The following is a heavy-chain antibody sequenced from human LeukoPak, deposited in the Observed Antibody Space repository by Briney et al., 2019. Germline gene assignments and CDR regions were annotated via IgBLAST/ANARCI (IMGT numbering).Heavy chain of an antibody. CDR3: ATGASKVTTDFANY. D-gene: IGHD4-17*01. CDR2: IDPRDSYT. CDR1: GYSFTNYW. V-gene: IGHV5-10-1*01. J-gene: IGHJ4*02. Sequence: GESLTMSCKASGYSFTNYWISWVRQMPGKGLEWMGRIDPRDSYTKYSPSFEGHVTISVDKSISSAFLQWNSLKASDSAMYYCATGASKVTTDFANYWGQGTQVAVSS.